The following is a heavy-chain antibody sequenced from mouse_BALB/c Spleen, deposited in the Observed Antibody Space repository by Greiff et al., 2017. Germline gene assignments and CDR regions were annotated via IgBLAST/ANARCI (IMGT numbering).Heavy chain of an antibody. CDR1: GFTFSSYG. CDR2: INSNGGST. CDR3: ARGLPFAY. V-gene: IGHV5-6-3*01. D-gene: IGHD5-5*01. J-gene: IGHJ3*01. Sequence: DVKLVESGGGLVQPGGSLKLSCAASGFTFSSYGMSWVRQTPDKRLELVATINSNGGSTYYPDSVKGRFTISRDNAKNTLYLQMSSLKSEDTAMYYCARGLPFAYWGQGTLVTVSA.